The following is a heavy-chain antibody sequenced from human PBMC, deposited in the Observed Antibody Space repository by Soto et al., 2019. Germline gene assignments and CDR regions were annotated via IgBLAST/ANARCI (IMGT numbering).Heavy chain of an antibody. V-gene: IGHV1-69*13. CDR1: GGTFSSYA. CDR2: IIPIFGTA. CDR3: ARIFGVVIEGVGWFDP. Sequence: SVKVSCKASGGTFSSYAISWVRQAPGQGLEWMGGIIPIFGTANYAQKFQGRVTITADESTSTAYMGLGSLRSEDTAVYYCARIFGVVIEGVGWFDPWGQGTLVTVSS. J-gene: IGHJ5*02. D-gene: IGHD3-3*01.